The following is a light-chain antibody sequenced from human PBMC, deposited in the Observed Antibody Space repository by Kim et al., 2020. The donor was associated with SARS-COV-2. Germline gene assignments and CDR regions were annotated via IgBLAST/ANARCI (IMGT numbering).Light chain of an antibody. V-gene: IGKV3D-20*01. J-gene: IGKJ4*01. CDR2: DAY. CDR3: QQYGNSPVT. Sequence: TPGERAALSCGASQSVSSKYLAWYQQKPGLAPRLLIYDAYSRATGIPDRFSGSGSGTDFTLTISRLDPEEFAVYYCQQYGNSPVTFGGGTKVDIK. CDR1: QSVSSKY.